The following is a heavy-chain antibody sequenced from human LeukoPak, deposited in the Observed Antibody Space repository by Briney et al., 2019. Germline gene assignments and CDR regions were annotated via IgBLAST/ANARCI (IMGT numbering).Heavy chain of an antibody. CDR2: IIPIFGTA. CDR3: ARGEGYYGSLPLDY. CDR1: GGTFSSYA. Sequence: ASVKVSCKASGGTFSSYAISWVRQAPGQGLEWMGGIIPIFGTANYAQKFQGRVTITADEPTSTAYMELSSLRSEDTAVYYCARGEGYYGSLPLDYWGQGTLVTVSS. V-gene: IGHV1-69*13. D-gene: IGHD5-24*01. J-gene: IGHJ4*02.